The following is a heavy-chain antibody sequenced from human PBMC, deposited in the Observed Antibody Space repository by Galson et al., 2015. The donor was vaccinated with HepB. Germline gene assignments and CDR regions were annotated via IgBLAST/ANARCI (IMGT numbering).Heavy chain of an antibody. CDR1: GGSFSGYY. J-gene: IGHJ2*01. D-gene: IGHD4-23*01. CDR3: ARCLSDYGGGRYFDL. CDR2: IYYSGST. V-gene: IGHV4-59*01. Sequence: ETLSLTCAVYGGSFSGYYWSWIRQSPGKGLEWIGYIYYSGSTNYNPSLKSRVTISVDTSKNQFSLKLSSVTAADTAVYYCARCLSDYGGGRYFDLWGRGTLVTVSS.